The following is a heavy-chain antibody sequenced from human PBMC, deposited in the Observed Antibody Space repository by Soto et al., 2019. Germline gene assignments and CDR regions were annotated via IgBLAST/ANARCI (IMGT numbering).Heavy chain of an antibody. Sequence: EVQLVETGGGLIQPGGSLRLSCTASGFSVSSNYVSWVRQAPGKGLEWVSVIYTGGSTYYADSVKGRFTLSRDNSKNTVYLQMNSLRAEDTAVYYCARTNYDFRKNYYYGLDVWGQGTKVTVSS. CDR2: IYTGGST. CDR3: ARTNYDFRKNYYYGLDV. D-gene: IGHD3-16*01. J-gene: IGHJ6*02. CDR1: GFSVSSNY. V-gene: IGHV3-53*02.